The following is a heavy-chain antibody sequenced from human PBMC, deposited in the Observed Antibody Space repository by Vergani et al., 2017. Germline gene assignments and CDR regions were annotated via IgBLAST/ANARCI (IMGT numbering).Heavy chain of an antibody. J-gene: IGHJ4*02. V-gene: IGHV3-48*01. CDR3: ARMRLGGLDY. CDR2: ISSSSSTI. Sequence: EVQLLESGGNLVQPGGSLRLSCAASGFTFSSYSMNWVRQAPGKGLEWVSYISSSSSTIYYADSVKGRFTISRDNAKNSLYLQMNSLRAEDTAVYYCARMRLGGLDYWGQGTLVTVSS. D-gene: IGHD3-16*01. CDR1: GFTFSSYS.